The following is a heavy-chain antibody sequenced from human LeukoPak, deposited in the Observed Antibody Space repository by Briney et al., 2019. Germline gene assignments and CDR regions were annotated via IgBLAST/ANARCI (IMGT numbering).Heavy chain of an antibody. V-gene: IGHV3-53*01. D-gene: IGHD2-2*01. Sequence: PGGSLRLSCAASGFTVSSNYINWVRQAPGKGLEWVSVLYSGGDTYYAGSVKGRFTVSRDNSKNTLYLQMNSLGAEDTAVYYCARDTSGYCSTSRCYGSWYFDLWGRGTLVTVSS. CDR1: GFTVSSNY. J-gene: IGHJ2*01. CDR2: LYSGGDT. CDR3: ARDTSGYCSTSRCYGSWYFDL.